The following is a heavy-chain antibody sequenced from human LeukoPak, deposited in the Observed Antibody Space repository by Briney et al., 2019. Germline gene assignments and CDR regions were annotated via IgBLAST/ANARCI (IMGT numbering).Heavy chain of an antibody. J-gene: IGHJ4*02. CDR3: ARHLYDSSGYFDY. D-gene: IGHD3-22*01. CDR2: IYYSGST. Sequence: LETLSLTCTVSGGSISSGSYYWGWIRQPPGKGLEWIGSIYYSGSTYYNPSLKSRVTISVDTSKNQFSLKLSSVTAADTAVYFCARHLYDSSGYFDYWGQGTLVTVSS. CDR1: GGSISSGSYY. V-gene: IGHV4-39*01.